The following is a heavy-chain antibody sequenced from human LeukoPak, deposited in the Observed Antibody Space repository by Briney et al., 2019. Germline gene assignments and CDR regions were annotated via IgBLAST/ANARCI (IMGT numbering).Heavy chain of an antibody. CDR1: GGSISSYY. D-gene: IGHD5-18*01. V-gene: IGHV4-59*01. J-gene: IGHJ6*03. CDR2: IYYSGST. CDR3: ARTTEGGYTYGYFYYYSMDV. Sequence: SETLSLTCTVSGGSISSYYWSWIRQPTGKGLEWIGYIYYSGSTNYNPSLKSRVTISVDTSKNEFSLKLTSVTAADPAVYYCARTTEGGYTYGYFYYYSMDVWGKGTTVTISS.